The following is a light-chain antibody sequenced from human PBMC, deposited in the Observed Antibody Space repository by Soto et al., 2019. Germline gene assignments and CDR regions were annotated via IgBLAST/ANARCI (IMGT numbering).Light chain of an antibody. Sequence: QSVLTQPPSVSGAPGQRVTISCTGSSSNIGADYDVNWYQQFPGTAPKLLIYGNDNRPSGVPDRFSGSKSDTSASLAVTGLQAEDEADYYCAAWDDILNGWVFGGGTKLTVL. J-gene: IGLJ3*02. CDR2: GND. CDR1: SSNIGADYD. V-gene: IGLV1-40*01. CDR3: AAWDDILNGWV.